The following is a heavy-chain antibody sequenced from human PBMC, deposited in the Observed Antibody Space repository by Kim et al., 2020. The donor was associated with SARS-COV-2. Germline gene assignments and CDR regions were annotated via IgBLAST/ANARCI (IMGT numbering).Heavy chain of an antibody. Sequence: GGSLRLSCAASGFTFAGYAMTWVRQAPGKGLEWVASLSCSGGSKYYADSVKGRFTISRDNSDNTVSLQMNSLRAEDTAIYYCAKGTRWRPFGDIHYWGQGTLVSVSS. CDR3: AKGTRWRPFGDIHY. D-gene: IGHD3-16*01. V-gene: IGHV3-23*01. CDR2: LSCSGGSK. J-gene: IGHJ4*02. CDR1: GFTFAGYA.